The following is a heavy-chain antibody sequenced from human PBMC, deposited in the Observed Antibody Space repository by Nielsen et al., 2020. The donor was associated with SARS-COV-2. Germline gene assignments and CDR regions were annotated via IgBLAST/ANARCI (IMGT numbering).Heavy chain of an antibody. J-gene: IGHJ4*02. CDR1: GFPFSNYA. V-gene: IGHV3-23*01. CDR3: GRDQGWKGNDY. CDR2: ISVSGSTT. D-gene: IGHD1-1*01. Sequence: GESLKISCEASGFPFSNYAMSWVRQAPGKGLEWVSAISVSGSTTYYTDSVEGRFTISRDNSKNTLYLQMDSLKAEDTAVYYCGRDQGWKGNDYWGQGTLVTVSS.